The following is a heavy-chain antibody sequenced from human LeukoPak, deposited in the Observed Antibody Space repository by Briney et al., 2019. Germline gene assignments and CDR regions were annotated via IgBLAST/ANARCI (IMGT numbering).Heavy chain of an antibody. CDR2: IMQHRREK. CDR1: GFTFSSYW. Sequence: PGRSLRLSCAASGFTFSSYWMSWVRQAPGKGLEWVGNIMQHRREKYYVDSVKGRFTISRDNAKNPLYLQMNTLRAEDTAVYYCARDILTARKRYYFDYWGQGTLVTVSA. D-gene: IGHD3-9*01. CDR3: ARDILTARKRYYFDY. V-gene: IGHV3-7*04. J-gene: IGHJ4*02.